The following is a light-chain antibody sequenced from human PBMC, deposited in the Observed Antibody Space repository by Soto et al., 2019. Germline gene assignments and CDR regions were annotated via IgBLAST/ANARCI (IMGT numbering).Light chain of an antibody. J-gene: IGKJ1*01. Sequence: IQITQSPSTLFASVGDRVTITWRASESIRTWLAWYQHKPGKAPKLLIYAASSLQSGVPSRFSGSGSGTDFTLTISSLQPEDFATYYCLQDYNYPWTFGQGTKVDI. CDR2: AAS. V-gene: IGKV1-6*01. CDR3: LQDYNYPWT. CDR1: ESIRTW.